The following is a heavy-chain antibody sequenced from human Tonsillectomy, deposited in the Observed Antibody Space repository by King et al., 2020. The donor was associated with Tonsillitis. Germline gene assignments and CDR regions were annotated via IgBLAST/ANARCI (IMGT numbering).Heavy chain of an antibody. CDR3: ARDSPVYYYDSSGPDDY. Sequence: VQLVESGGGLVQPGGSLRLSCAASGFTFSSYWMHWVRQAPGKGLVWVSRINSDGSSTSYADSVKGRFTISRDNAKNTLYLQMNSLRAEDTAVYYCARDSPVYYYDSSGPDDYWGQGTQVTVSS. J-gene: IGHJ4*02. D-gene: IGHD3-22*01. V-gene: IGHV3-74*01. CDR1: GFTFSSYW. CDR2: INSDGSST.